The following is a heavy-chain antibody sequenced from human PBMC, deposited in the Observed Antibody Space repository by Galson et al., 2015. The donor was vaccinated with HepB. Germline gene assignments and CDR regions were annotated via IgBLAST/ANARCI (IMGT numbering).Heavy chain of an antibody. J-gene: IGHJ5*02. CDR2: IYSGGST. V-gene: IGHV3-66*01. CDR1: GFTFSSYA. Sequence: SLRLSCAASGFTFSSYAMSWVRQAPGKGLEWVSAIYSGGSTYYADSVKGRFTISRDNSKNTLYLQMNSLRAEDTAVYYCARDLSGTGSGVGWFDPWGQGTLVTVSS. D-gene: IGHD3-10*01. CDR3: ARDLSGTGSGVGWFDP.